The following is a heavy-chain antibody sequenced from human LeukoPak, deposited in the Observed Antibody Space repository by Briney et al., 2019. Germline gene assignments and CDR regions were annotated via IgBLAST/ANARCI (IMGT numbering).Heavy chain of an antibody. V-gene: IGHV4-34*01. CDR1: GGSFSGYY. Sequence: KPSETLSLTCAVSGGSFSGYYLSWIRQPPGKGLELIGEIKHSGSTNYNPSLKSRVSISVDTSKNQFSLKLSSVTAADTAVYYCARDNRITMVRGVIIWFDPWGQGTLVTVSS. D-gene: IGHD3-10*01. J-gene: IGHJ5*02. CDR2: IKHSGST. CDR3: ARDNRITMVRGVIIWFDP.